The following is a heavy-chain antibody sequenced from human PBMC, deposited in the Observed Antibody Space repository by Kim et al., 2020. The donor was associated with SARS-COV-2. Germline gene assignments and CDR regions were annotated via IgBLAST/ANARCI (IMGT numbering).Heavy chain of an antibody. J-gene: IGHJ6*02. CDR2: IRSSSSTI. CDR1: GFTFSSYS. Sequence: GGSLRLSCAASGFTFSSYSMNWVRQAPGKGLEWVSYIRSSSSTIYYADSVKGRFTVSRDNAQNSLYLQMNSLRDEDTAVYYCARVGVVDTTMGPYYYYGLDVWGQGTTVTVSS. D-gene: IGHD5-18*01. CDR3: ARVGVVDTTMGPYYYYGLDV. V-gene: IGHV3-48*02.